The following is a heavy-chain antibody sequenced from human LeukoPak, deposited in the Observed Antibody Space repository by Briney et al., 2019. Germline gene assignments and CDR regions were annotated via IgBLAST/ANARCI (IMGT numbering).Heavy chain of an antibody. CDR2: INPNSGGT. CDR3: ARGKLGIPNWFDP. V-gene: IGHV1-2*02. J-gene: IGHJ5*02. CDR1: GYTFTDYY. Sequence: ASVKVSCKASGYTFTDYYMHWVRQAPGQGLEWMGWINPNSGGTNYAQKFQGRVTMTRDTSISTAYMELSRLRSDDTAVYYCARGKLGIPNWFDPWGQGTLVTVSS. D-gene: IGHD7-27*01.